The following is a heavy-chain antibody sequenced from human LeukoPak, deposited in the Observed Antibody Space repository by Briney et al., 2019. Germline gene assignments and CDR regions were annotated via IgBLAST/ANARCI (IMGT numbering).Heavy chain of an antibody. Sequence: SETLSLTCTVSGGSISSANYYWNWIRQPPGKGLEWIGYISYSGSTHYNPSLKSRATISADTSKNQFSLKLTSMTAADTAVYHCARGGEGYNYVYWGQGTLVTVSS. D-gene: IGHD5-24*01. CDR2: ISYSGST. CDR3: ARGGEGYNYVY. V-gene: IGHV4-30-4*01. CDR1: GGSISSANYY. J-gene: IGHJ4*02.